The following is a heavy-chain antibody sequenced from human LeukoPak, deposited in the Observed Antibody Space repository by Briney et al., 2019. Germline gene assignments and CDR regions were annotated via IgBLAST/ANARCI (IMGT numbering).Heavy chain of an antibody. CDR2: ISWNSGSI. Sequence: TGISLSLLCAASVFTFDVYDMHWVRHAPGRGLEWVSGISWNSGSIGYADSVKGRFTISRDNAKNSLYLQMNSLRTEDTALYYCAKDMGGSYPLGLDYWGQGTLVTVS. CDR1: VFTFDVYD. V-gene: IGHV3-9*01. CDR3: AKDMGGSYPLGLDY. D-gene: IGHD1-26*01. J-gene: IGHJ4*02.